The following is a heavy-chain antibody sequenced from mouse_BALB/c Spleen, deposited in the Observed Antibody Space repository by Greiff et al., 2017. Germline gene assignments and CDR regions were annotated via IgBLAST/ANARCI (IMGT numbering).Heavy chain of an antibody. D-gene: IGHD1-1*01. J-gene: IGHJ4*01. CDR3: TREGTVVAGAMDY. V-gene: IGHV5-6-4*01. Sequence: DVQLVESGGGLVKPGGSLKLSCAASGFTFSSYTMSWVRQTPEKRLEWVATISSGGSYTYYPDSVKGRFTISRDNAKNTLYLQMSSLKSEDTAMYYCTREGTVVAGAMDYWGQGTSVTVSS. CDR2: ISSGGSYT. CDR1: GFTFSSYT.